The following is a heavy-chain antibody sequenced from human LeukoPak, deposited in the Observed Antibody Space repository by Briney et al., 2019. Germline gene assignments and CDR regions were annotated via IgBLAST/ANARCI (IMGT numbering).Heavy chain of an antibody. Sequence: KASETLSLTCTVSGGSISSGNYYWTWIRQPPGKGLEWIGYIYYSGSTNYNPSLKSRVTISVDTSKNQFSLKLSSVTAADTAVYYCARLPTDIVVVPAAFVDTPTYALDYWGQGTLVTVSS. J-gene: IGHJ4*02. CDR3: ARLPTDIVVVPAAFVDTPTYALDY. CDR2: IYYSGST. D-gene: IGHD2-2*01. CDR1: GGSISSGNYY. V-gene: IGHV4-61*01.